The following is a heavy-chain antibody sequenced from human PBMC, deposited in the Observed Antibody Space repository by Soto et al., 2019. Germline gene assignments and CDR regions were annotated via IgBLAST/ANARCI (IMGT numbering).Heavy chain of an antibody. V-gene: IGHV5-51*01. CDR2: IYPGDSDI. J-gene: IGHJ6*02. CDR1: GYSFTTYW. CDR3: ARRRAAKPNYYGMDV. Sequence: PGESLKISWKGSGYSFTTYWIGWVRQMPGKGLEWMGVIYPGDSDIRFSPSFQGQVTISADKSISTAYLQWSSLKASDTAMYYCARRRAAKPNYYGMDVWGQGTTVTVSS. D-gene: IGHD2-15*01.